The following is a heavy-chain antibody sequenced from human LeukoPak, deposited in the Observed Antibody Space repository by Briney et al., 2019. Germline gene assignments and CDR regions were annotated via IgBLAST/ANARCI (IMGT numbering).Heavy chain of an antibody. CDR1: GYSFTNYW. CDR2: IYPGDSDT. J-gene: IGHJ4*02. Sequence: GESLKISCKGSGYSFTNYWIGWVRQMPGKGLEWMGIIYPGDSDTRYSPSFQGQVTISADKSISTAYLQWISLKASDTAMYYCARQYSGYDYYFDYWGQGTLVTVSS. CDR3: ARQYSGYDYYFDY. V-gene: IGHV5-51*01. D-gene: IGHD5-12*01.